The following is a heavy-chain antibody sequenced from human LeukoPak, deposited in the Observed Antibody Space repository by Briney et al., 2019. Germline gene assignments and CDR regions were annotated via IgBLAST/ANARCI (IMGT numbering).Heavy chain of an antibody. V-gene: IGHV3-66*01. J-gene: IGHJ4*02. CDR2: IYSAGNI. CDR3: AKGYGDYLSYYFDY. Sequence: PGGSLRLSCAASGFTVSSNYMNWVRQAPGKGLEWVSSIYSAGNIYYADSAKGRFTISRDNSKNTLYLQMNSLRAEDTAVYYCAKGYGDYLSYYFDYWGQGTLVTVSS. D-gene: IGHD4-17*01. CDR1: GFTVSSNY.